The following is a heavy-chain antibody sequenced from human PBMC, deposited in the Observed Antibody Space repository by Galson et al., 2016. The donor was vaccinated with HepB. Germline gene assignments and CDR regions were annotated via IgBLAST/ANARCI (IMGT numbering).Heavy chain of an antibody. Sequence: SVKVSCKASGGTFSSYAISWVRQAPGQGLEWMGGIIPIYGTANYAQKFQGRVTITADKSTTTAYMELSSLRSDDTAVYYCAWSTYYDLWRVVGYFDLWGRGTLVTVSS. J-gene: IGHJ2*01. D-gene: IGHD3-3*01. CDR3: AWSTYYDLWRVVGYFDL. V-gene: IGHV1-69*06. CDR2: IIPIYGTA. CDR1: GGTFSSYA.